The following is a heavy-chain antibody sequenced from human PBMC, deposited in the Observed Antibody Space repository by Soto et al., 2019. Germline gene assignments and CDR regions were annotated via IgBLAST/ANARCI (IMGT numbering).Heavy chain of an antibody. CDR2: INHRGGT. CDR3: ARAPGRMMNALRYYYGLDV. J-gene: IGHJ6*02. V-gene: IGHV4-31*02. D-gene: IGHD2-8*01. CDR1: GGSISSGDFY. Sequence: QVQLQESGPGLVKPSETLSFTCNVSGGSISSGDFYWSWIGQLPGKGLEWIGYINHRGGTYYNPALKRRITISVDTSKNQFSLKMTSVTAADTAVYFCARAPGRMMNALRYYYGLDVWGQGTTVTVSS.